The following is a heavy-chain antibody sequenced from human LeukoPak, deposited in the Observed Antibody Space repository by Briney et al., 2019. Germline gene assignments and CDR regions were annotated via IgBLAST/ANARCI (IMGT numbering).Heavy chain of an antibody. V-gene: IGHV1-18*01. D-gene: IGHD5-18*01. CDR1: GYTFTSYG. CDR2: ISAYNGNT. CDR3: ARGSERGYSYGYDRTPPDY. J-gene: IGHJ4*02. Sequence: ASVKVSCKASGYTFTSYGISWVRQAPGQGLEWMGWISAYNGNTNYAQKLQGRVTMTTDTSTSTAYMELRSLRSDDTAVYYCARGSERGYSYGYDRTPPDYWGQGTLVTVSS.